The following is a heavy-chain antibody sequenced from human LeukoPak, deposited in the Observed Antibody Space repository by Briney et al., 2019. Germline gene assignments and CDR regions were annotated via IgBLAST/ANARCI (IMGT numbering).Heavy chain of an antibody. Sequence: LGESLKISCKGSGYSFSTYWIGWVRQMPGKGLEWMGIIYAANSETKYSPSFQGQVTISADKSISTAYLQWSSLKASDTAMYYCARHPNNNYDDTTTYTYWGQGTLVTVSS. CDR1: GYSFSTYW. J-gene: IGHJ4*02. D-gene: IGHD2/OR15-2a*01. V-gene: IGHV5-51*01. CDR3: ARHPNNNYDDTTTYTY. CDR2: IYAANSET.